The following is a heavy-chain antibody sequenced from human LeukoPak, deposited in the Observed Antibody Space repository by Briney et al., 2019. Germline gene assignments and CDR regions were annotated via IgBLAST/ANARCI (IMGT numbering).Heavy chain of an antibody. CDR1: GFTFSSYS. Sequence: GGSLRLSCAASGFTFSSYSMSWVRQAPGKGLEWVSSISSSSSYIYYADSVKGRFTISRDNAKNSLYLQMNSLRAEDTAVYYCARDIGSGAVGYGMDVWGQGTTVTVSS. CDR2: ISSSSSYI. D-gene: IGHD3-10*01. J-gene: IGHJ6*02. V-gene: IGHV3-21*01. CDR3: ARDIGSGAVGYGMDV.